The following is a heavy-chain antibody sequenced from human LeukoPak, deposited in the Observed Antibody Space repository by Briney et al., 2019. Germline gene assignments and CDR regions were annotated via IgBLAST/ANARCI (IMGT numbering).Heavy chain of an antibody. J-gene: IGHJ4*02. CDR3: ARVSAAGTGPDS. V-gene: IGHV4-61*01. CDR1: GDSVSSGNYY. Sequence: PSETLSLSCTVSGDSVSSGNYYWSWIRQPPGKGLEWIGFMSNSGHTDSTPSLKSRVTISLDTSKNQFSLKLNSVTAADTAVYYCARVSAAGTGPDSWGQGTLVTVSS. CDR2: MSNSGHT. D-gene: IGHD6-13*01.